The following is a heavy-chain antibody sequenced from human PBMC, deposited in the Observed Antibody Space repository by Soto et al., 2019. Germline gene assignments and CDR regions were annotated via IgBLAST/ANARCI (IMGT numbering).Heavy chain of an antibody. CDR1: GYTFSTSG. CDR2: ISDHNGDT. V-gene: IGHV1-18*01. J-gene: IGHJ1*01. CDR3: AGADRSGIPRG. Sequence: SVKVSCKASGYTFSTSGITWVRQAPGQGLEWMGWISDHNGDTKYAQKLQGRVTMTTDTSTSTAYMELRSLRSDDTAVYYCAGADRSGIPRGWGQGNLVTVSS. D-gene: IGHD3-22*01.